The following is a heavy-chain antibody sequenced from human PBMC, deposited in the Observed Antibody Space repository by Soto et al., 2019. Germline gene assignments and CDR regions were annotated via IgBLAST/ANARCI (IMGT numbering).Heavy chain of an antibody. CDR2: IDSYGSAT. V-gene: IGHV3-74*01. D-gene: IGHD3-3*01. Sequence: PGGSLRLSCAASGFTFSRYWMHWVRQAPGKGLVWVSRIDSYGSATSQVDSVEGRFTISRDNAKNTLYLQMNSLRAEDTAVYYRARGWVEGLSRQPPTDYWGQGTLVTVSS. CDR3: ARGWVEGLSRQPPTDY. J-gene: IGHJ4*02. CDR1: GFTFSRYW.